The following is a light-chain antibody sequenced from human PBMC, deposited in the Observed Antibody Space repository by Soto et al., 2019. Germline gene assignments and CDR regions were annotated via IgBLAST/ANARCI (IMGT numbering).Light chain of an antibody. CDR3: QRCDSGPCT. CDR1: QDIGHS. CDR2: RAS. V-gene: IGKV1-27*01. J-gene: IGKJ1*01. Sequence: DIQMTQSPSSLSASVGDRVTITCRASQDIGHSLAWYQHKPWEVPKLLIYRASILSGVSSRFSGSGSGTDFTLTITSLQPEDGAADYFQRCDSGPCTSGQGNKVAIK.